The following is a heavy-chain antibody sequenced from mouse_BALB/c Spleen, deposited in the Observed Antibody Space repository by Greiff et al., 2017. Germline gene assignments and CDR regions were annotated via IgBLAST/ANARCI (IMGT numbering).Heavy chain of an antibody. CDR3: ARGDYGNFEFAY. J-gene: IGHJ3*01. CDR1: GFNIKDYY. Sequence: VQLKQSGAELVRSGASVKLSCTASGFNIKDYYMHWVKQRPEQGLEWIGWIDPENGDTEYAPKFQGKATMTADTSSNTAYLQLSSLTSEDSAVYYCARGDYGNFEFAYWGQGTLVTVSA. CDR2: IDPENGDT. D-gene: IGHD2-1*01. V-gene: IGHV14-4*02.